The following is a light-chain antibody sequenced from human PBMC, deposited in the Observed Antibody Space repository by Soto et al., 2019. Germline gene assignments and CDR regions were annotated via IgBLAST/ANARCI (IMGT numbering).Light chain of an antibody. V-gene: IGKV1-5*03. CDR3: QQYEYFWT. CDR2: QAS. J-gene: IGKJ1*01. Sequence: DIQMTQSPSTLSASVGDRVTITCRASQNIARSLAWYQQKPGKAPKVLIYQASSLDSGVPSRFSGRGFGTEFTLTITTLQPDDSATYYCQQYEYFWTFGQGTKVDIK. CDR1: QNIARS.